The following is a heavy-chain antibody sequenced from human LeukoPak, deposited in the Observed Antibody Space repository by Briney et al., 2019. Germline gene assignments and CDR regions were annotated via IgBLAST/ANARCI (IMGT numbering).Heavy chain of an antibody. CDR3: ARDSGGAVATGLFDY. Sequence: GGSLRLSCAASGFTFSSYWMSWVRQAPGKGLEWVANIKQDGSEKYYVDSVKGRITISRDNAKNSLYLQMNSLRAEDTAVYYCARDSGGAVATGLFDYWGQGTLVTVSS. CDR2: IKQDGSEK. D-gene: IGHD5-12*01. CDR1: GFTFSSYW. J-gene: IGHJ4*02. V-gene: IGHV3-7*01.